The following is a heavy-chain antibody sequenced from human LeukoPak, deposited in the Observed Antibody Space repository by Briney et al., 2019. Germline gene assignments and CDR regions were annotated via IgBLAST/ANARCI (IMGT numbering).Heavy chain of an antibody. CDR1: GYSITSAYY. CDR3: ARDSRGYFGSGSYYFDY. D-gene: IGHD3-10*01. J-gene: IGHJ4*02. V-gene: IGHV4-38-2*02. CDR2: IYHSGST. Sequence: PSETLSLTCAVSGYSITSAYYWGWIRQPPGKGLEWIGSIYHSGSTYYDPSLKRRVTISVDTSKNQFSLKLSSVTAADTAVYFCARDSRGYFGSGSYYFDYWGQGTLVTVSS.